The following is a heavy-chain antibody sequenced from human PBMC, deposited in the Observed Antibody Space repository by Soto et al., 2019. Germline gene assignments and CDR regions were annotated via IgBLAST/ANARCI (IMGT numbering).Heavy chain of an antibody. CDR2: INSDGSTT. Sequence: GGSLRLSCEASGFTFSSYWMHWVRQAPGKGLVWVSRINSDGSTTSYADSVKGRFTISRDNAENTLYLQMNSLRAEDTAVYYYARGAYGGWGVFHYWGQGALVTVSS. V-gene: IGHV3-74*01. D-gene: IGHD6-19*01. CDR3: ARGAYGGWGVFHY. CDR1: GFTFSSYW. J-gene: IGHJ4*02.